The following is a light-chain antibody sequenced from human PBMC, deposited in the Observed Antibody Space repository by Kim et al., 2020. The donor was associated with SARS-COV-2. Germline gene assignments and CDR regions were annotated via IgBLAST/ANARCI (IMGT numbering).Light chain of an antibody. CDR2: GAS. Sequence: SAGERSTPPCRSSHRGGSRHLASYQQKPGQAPRLLIYGASIRATGIPDWFSGSGSGTDFTLPISRLEPEDFSVYYCQQYGSSPRTFGQGTKVDIK. V-gene: IGKV3-20*01. CDR3: QQYGSSPRT. CDR1: HRGGSRH. J-gene: IGKJ1*01.